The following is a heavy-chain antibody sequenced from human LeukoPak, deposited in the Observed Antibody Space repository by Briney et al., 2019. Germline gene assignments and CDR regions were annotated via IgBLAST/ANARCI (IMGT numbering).Heavy chain of an antibody. CDR1: GGSFSGYY. CDR3: ARGQAFDI. V-gene: IGHV4-34*01. Sequence: PSETLSLTCAVYGGSFSGYYWSWIRQPPGKGLEWIGEINHRGSTNYNPSLKSRITISVDSSKNQFSLKLSSVTAADTAVYYCARGQAFDIWGQGTMVTVSS. J-gene: IGHJ3*02. CDR2: INHRGST.